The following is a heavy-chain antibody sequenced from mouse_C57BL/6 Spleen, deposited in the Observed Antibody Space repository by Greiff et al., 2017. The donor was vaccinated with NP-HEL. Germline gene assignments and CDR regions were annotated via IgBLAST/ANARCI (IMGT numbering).Heavy chain of an antibody. J-gene: IGHJ2*01. CDR2: INYDGSST. D-gene: IGHD2-1*01. CDR3: ARAVYGNYFDY. Sequence: EVQVVESEGGLVQPGSSMKLSCTASGFTFSDYYMAWVRQVPEKGLEWVANINYDGSSTYYLDSLKSRFIISRDNAKNILYLQMSSLKSEDTATYYCARAVYGNYFDYWGQGTTLTVSS. V-gene: IGHV5-16*01. CDR1: GFTFSDYY.